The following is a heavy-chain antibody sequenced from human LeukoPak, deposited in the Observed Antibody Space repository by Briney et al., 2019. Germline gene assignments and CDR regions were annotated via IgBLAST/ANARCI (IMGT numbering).Heavy chain of an antibody. V-gene: IGHV1-2*02. CDR2: INPNSGGT. CDR1: GYTFTGYY. CDR3: ARDPQRYYYMDV. J-gene: IGHJ6*03. Sequence: ASVKVSCKASGYTFTGYYMHWVRQAPGQGLEWMGWINPNSGGTNYAQKFQGRVTMTRDTSISTAYMELSRLRSEDTAVYYCARDPQRYYYMDVWGKGTTVTVS.